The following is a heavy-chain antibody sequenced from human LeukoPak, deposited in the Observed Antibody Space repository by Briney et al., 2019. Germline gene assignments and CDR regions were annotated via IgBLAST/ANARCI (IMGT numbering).Heavy chain of an antibody. J-gene: IGHJ4*02. D-gene: IGHD6-19*01. CDR3: ARATKIAVAGTWYYFDY. V-gene: IGHV3-21*01. Sequence: PGGSLRLSCAASGFTFSSYSMNWVRQAPGKGLEWVSSISSSSSYIYYADSVKGRFTISRDNAKNSLYLQMNSLGAEDTAVYYCARATKIAVAGTWYYFDYWGQGTLVTVSS. CDR1: GFTFSSYS. CDR2: ISSSSSYI.